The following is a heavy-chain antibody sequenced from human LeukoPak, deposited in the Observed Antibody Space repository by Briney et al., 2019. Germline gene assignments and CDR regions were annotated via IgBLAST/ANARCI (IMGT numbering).Heavy chain of an antibody. J-gene: IGHJ4*02. D-gene: IGHD2-21*02. CDR2: ISWNSGSI. CDR3: AKGPMQVTAKTYFDY. Sequence: GGSLRLSCAASGFTFDDYAMHWVRQAPGKGLEWVSGISWNSGSIGYADSVKGRFTISRDNAKDSLYLQINSLRAEATALYYCAKGPMQVTAKTYFDYWGQGTLVTVSS. V-gene: IGHV3-9*01. CDR1: GFTFDDYA.